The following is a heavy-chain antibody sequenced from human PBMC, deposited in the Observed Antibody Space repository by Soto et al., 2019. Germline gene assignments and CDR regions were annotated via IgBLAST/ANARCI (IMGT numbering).Heavy chain of an antibody. CDR2: ISRSGDTS. CDR1: GFTFDNYV. CDR3: AKDGLVGGGISAFDY. V-gene: IGHV3-23*01. D-gene: IGHD2-15*01. Sequence: GSLRLSCASSGFTFDNYVMTWVRQAPGKRLEWVSAISRSGDTSYYADSAKGRFTISRDNSKSRLYLEMSSLRAEDTALYYCAKDGLVGGGISAFDYWGQGILVTVSS. J-gene: IGHJ4*02.